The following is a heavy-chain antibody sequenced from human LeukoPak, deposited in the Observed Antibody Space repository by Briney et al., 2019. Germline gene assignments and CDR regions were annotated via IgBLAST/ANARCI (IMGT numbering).Heavy chain of an antibody. V-gene: IGHV1-69*04. CDR3: ARDPRYCSSTSCYSDYYYYGMDV. J-gene: IGHJ6*02. CDR2: IIPILGIA. D-gene: IGHD2-2*02. Sequence: SVKVSCKASGYTFSGYYLHWVRQAPGQGLEWMGRIIPILGIANYAQKFQGRVTITADKSTSTAYMELSSLRSEDTAVYYCARDPRYCSSTSCYSDYYYYGMDVWGQGTTVTVSS. CDR1: GYTFSGYY.